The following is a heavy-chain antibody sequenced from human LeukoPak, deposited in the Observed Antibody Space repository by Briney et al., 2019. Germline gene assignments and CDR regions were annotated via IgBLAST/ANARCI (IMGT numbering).Heavy chain of an antibody. CDR1: GGTFSSYA. J-gene: IGHJ4*02. D-gene: IGHD4-17*01. CDR3: ARHDYGDYVMKFDY. V-gene: IGHV1-69*13. Sequence: ASVKVSCKASGGTFSSYAISWVRQAPGQGLEWMGGIIPIFGTANYAQKFQGRVTTTADESTSTAYMELSSLRSEDTAVYYCARHDYGDYVMKFDYWGQGTLVTVSS. CDR2: IIPIFGTA.